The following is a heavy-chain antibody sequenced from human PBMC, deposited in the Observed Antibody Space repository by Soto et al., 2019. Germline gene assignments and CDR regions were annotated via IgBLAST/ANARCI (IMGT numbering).Heavy chain of an antibody. CDR3: ARDLGGEQWLFKWFDY. CDR1: GYTFTSYA. Sequence: QVQLVQSGAEVKKPGASVKVSCKASGYTFTSYAMHWVRQAPGQRLEWMGWINAGNGNTKYSQKFQGRVTITRDTSASTAYRELSSLRSEDTAVYYCARDLGGEQWLFKWFDYWGQGTLVTVSS. CDR2: INAGNGNT. J-gene: IGHJ4*02. V-gene: IGHV1-3*01. D-gene: IGHD6-19*01.